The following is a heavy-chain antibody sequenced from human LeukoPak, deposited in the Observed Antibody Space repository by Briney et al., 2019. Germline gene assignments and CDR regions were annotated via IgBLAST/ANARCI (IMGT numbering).Heavy chain of an antibody. CDR3: ARGLHCSGGSCYSSSWFDP. Sequence: ASVKVSCKASGCTFTSYDIKWVRQATGQGLEWMGWMNPNSGDTGYAQKFQGRVTMTRNTSISTAYMELSSLRSEDTAVYYCARGLHCSGGSCYSSSWFDPWGQGTLVTVSS. D-gene: IGHD2-15*01. CDR2: MNPNSGDT. CDR1: GCTFTSYD. J-gene: IGHJ5*02. V-gene: IGHV1-8*01.